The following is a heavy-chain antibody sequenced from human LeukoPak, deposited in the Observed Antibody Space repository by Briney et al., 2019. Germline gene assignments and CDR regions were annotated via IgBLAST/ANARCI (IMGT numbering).Heavy chain of an antibody. CDR1: GFTFSSYA. D-gene: IGHD2-21*02. V-gene: IGHV3-30*01. CDR2: ISYDGSNK. CDR3: ARDIQIVVVTAIVDY. Sequence: PGRSLRLSCAASGFTFSSYAMHWVRQAPGKGLEWVAVISYDGSNKYYADSVKGRFTISRDNSMNTLYLQMNSLRAEDTAVYYCARDIQIVVVTAIVDYWGQGTLVTVSS. J-gene: IGHJ4*02.